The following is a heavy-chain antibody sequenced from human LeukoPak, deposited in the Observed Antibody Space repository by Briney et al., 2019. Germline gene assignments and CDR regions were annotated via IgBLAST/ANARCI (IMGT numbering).Heavy chain of an antibody. CDR3: AKGTPTYPYYYYGMDV. J-gene: IGHJ6*02. D-gene: IGHD1-1*01. CDR2: ISYDGSNK. Sequence: GRSLRLSCAASGFTFSSYGMHWVRQAPGKGLEWVAVISYDGSNKYYADSVKGRFTISRDNSKNTLYLQMNSLRAEDTAVYHCAKGTPTYPYYYYGMDVWGQGTTVTVSS. CDR1: GFTFSSYG. V-gene: IGHV3-30*18.